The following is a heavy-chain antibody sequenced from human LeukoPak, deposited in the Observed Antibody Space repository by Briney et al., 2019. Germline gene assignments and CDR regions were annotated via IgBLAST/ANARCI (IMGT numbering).Heavy chain of an antibody. CDR3: ARSDYDSSGYYNAFDI. V-gene: IGHV4-30-4*08. J-gene: IGHJ3*02. Sequence: KASETLSLTCTVSGGSFSSGEYYWAWIRQPPGKGLEWIGYIFYSGSSYYNPSLESRITMSVDTSKNQFSLKLSSVTAADTAVYFCARSDYDSSGYYNAFDIWGQGTMVTVSS. CDR2: IFYSGSS. CDR1: GGSFSSGEYY. D-gene: IGHD3-22*01.